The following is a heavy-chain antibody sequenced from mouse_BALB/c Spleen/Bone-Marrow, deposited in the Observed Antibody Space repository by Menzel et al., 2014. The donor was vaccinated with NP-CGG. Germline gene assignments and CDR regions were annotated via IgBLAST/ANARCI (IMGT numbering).Heavy chain of an antibody. CDR3: ARGDYGSSYDYAMDY. J-gene: IGHJ4*01. D-gene: IGHD1-1*01. V-gene: IGHV1-87*01. Sequence: QVQLKQSGAELARPGASVKLSCKASGYTFTSYWMQWVKQRPGQGLEWIGAIYPGDGDTRYTQKFKGKATLTADKSSSTAYMQLSSLASEDFAVYYCARGDYGSSYDYAMDYWGQGTSVPVSS. CDR1: GYTFTSYW. CDR2: IYPGDGDT.